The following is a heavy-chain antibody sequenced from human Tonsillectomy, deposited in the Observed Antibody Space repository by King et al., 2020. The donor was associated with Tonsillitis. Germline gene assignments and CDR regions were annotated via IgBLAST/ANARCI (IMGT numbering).Heavy chain of an antibody. J-gene: IGHJ4*02. D-gene: IGHD1-26*01. CDR2: ISHNERTT. CDR3: IRDLREFDY. Sequence: VQLVESGGGLVQPGGSLRLSCAASGFTFSSFWMHWVRQATGKGLVWVSRISHNERTTNYADSVKGRFTISRDNAKNTLYLQVNSLSPDDTAVYYCIRDLREFDYWGQGTLVTVSS. CDR1: GFTFSSFW. V-gene: IGHV3-74*01.